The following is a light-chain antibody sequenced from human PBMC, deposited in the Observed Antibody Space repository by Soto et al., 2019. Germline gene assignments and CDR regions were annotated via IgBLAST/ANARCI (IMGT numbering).Light chain of an antibody. CDR3: QQSYSTLSIT. CDR2: AAA. CDR1: QSISSD. J-gene: IGKJ5*01. V-gene: IGKV1-39*01. Sequence: DIQMTQSPSSLSASVGDRVTITCRASQSISSDLNWYQQKPGKAPKLLIYAAASLQSGVPSRFSGSGSGTDFTLTISSLQPEDVATYYCQQSYSTLSITFGQGTRLEIK.